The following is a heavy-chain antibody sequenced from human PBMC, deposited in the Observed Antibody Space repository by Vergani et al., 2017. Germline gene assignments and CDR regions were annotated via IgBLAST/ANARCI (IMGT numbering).Heavy chain of an antibody. CDR3: ASSVVVTAATEHDAFDI. D-gene: IGHD2-21*02. CDR1: GYSFTSYW. CDR2: IYPGDSDT. Sequence: EVQLVQSGAEVKTPGESLKISCKGSGYSFTSYWIGCVRQMPGKGLEWMGLIYPGDSDTRYSPSFQGHVTISADKSISTAYLQWSSLKASDTAMYYCASSVVVTAATEHDAFDIWGQGTMVTVSS. V-gene: IGHV5-51*03. J-gene: IGHJ3*02.